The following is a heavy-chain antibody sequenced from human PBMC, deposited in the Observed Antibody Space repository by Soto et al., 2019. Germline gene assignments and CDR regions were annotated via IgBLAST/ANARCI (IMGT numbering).Heavy chain of an antibody. V-gene: IGHV3-7*01. CDR1: GFTFSSYW. Sequence: GGALILSCAASGFTFSSYWMTWVLQAPGKGLEWVANIRQGGSDKSYVDSVKGRFTISRDNAKNSLFLQMSSLRAEDTAVYYCARDINWRAFDIWGQGTMGIVSS. D-gene: IGHD1-1*01. J-gene: IGHJ3*02. CDR2: IRQGGSDK. CDR3: ARDINWRAFDI.